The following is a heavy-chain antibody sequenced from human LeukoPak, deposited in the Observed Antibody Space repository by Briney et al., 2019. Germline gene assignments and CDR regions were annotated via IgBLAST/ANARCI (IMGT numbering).Heavy chain of an antibody. CDR3: AKGHDYGGTPDY. CDR2: ISWDGGST. V-gene: IGHV3-43*01. Sequence: GGSLRLSCAASGFTFDDYTMHWVRQAPGKGLEWVSLISWDGGSTYYADSVKGRFTISRDNSKNSLYLQMNSLRTEDTALYYCAKGHDYGGTPDYWGQETLVTVSS. CDR1: GFTFDDYT. D-gene: IGHD4-23*01. J-gene: IGHJ4*02.